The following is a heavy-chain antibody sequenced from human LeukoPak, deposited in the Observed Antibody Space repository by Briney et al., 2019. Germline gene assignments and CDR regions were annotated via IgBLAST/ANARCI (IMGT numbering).Heavy chain of an antibody. CDR3: AREVRAYGGYSQSDY. J-gene: IGHJ4*02. Sequence: GGSLRLSCEVSGFTLSSYTMNWVRQAPGKGLEWVSSISSSSSYIYYAGSVKGRFTISRDNARNSLYLQMNSPSAEDTAVYYCAREVRAYGGYSQSDYWGQGTLVTVSS. CDR2: ISSSSSYI. V-gene: IGHV3-21*01. CDR1: GFTLSSYT. D-gene: IGHD5-12*01.